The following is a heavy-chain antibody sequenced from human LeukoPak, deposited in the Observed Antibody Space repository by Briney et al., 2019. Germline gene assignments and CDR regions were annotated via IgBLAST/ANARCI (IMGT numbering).Heavy chain of an antibody. J-gene: IGHJ6*03. CDR1: GFTFSSYT. D-gene: IGHD3-3*01. Sequence: GGSLRLSCAASGFTFSSYTMIWVRQAPGKGLEWVSSISSSSSYIFYADSVKGRFTISRDSAKNSLYLQMNSLRAEDTAVYYCARAKLVEPEYYDFWSGYYAGYYYYYMDVWGKGTTVTVSS. CDR3: ARAKLVEPEYYDFWSGYYAGYYYYYMDV. CDR2: ISSSSSYI. V-gene: IGHV3-21*01.